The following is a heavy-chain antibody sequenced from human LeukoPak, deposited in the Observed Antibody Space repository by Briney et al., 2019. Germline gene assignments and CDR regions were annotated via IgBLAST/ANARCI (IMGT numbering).Heavy chain of an antibody. CDR2: ISYDGSNK. D-gene: IGHD2-2*01. CDR3: AKDRSLSL. J-gene: IGHJ4*02. Sequence: AGGSLRLSCAASGFTFSSYGMHWVCQAPGKGLEWVAVISYDGSNKYYADSVKGRFTISRDNSKNTLYLQMNSLRAEDTAVYYCAKDRSLSLWGQGTLVTVSS. CDR1: GFTFSSYG. V-gene: IGHV3-30*18.